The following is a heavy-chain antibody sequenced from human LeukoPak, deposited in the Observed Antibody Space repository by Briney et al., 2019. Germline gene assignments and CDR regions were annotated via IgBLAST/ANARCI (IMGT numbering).Heavy chain of an antibody. CDR1: GGSFSGYY. D-gene: IGHD3-10*01. CDR2: INHSGST. V-gene: IGHV4-34*01. Sequence: SETLSLTCAVYGGSFSGYYWSWIRQPPGKGLEWIGEINHSGSTNYNPSLKSRVTISVDTSKNQFSLKLSSVTAADTAVYYCASPGALNWFDPWGQGTLVTVSS. CDR3: ASPGALNWFDP. J-gene: IGHJ5*02.